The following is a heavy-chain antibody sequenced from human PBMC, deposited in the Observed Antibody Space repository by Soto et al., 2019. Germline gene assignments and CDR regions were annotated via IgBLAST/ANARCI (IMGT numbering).Heavy chain of an antibody. J-gene: IGHJ4*02. CDR1: GYTFTSYA. CDR2: INAGNGNT. V-gene: IGHV1-3*01. CDR3: ARERRIAVAGSPPDY. D-gene: IGHD6-19*01. Sequence: ASVKVSCKASGYTFTSYAMHWVRQAPGQRLEWMGWINAGNGNTKYSQKFQGRVTITRDTSASTAYMELSSLRSEDTAVYYCARERRIAVAGSPPDYWGQGTLVTVSS.